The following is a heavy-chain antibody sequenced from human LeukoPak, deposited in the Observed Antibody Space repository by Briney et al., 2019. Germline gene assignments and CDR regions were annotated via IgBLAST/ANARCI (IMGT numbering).Heavy chain of an antibody. CDR1: GFTFSSYA. J-gene: IGHJ4*02. D-gene: IGHD1-26*01. CDR2: ISISRSII. V-gene: IGHV3-48*01. Sequence: GGSLRLSCAASGFTFSSYAMNWVRQAPGKGLEWVSYISISRSIIYYADTVKGRFTISRDNAKNSLYLQMNSLRAEDTAIYYCAKVVGPTRGDYWGQGTLVTVSS. CDR3: AKVVGPTRGDY.